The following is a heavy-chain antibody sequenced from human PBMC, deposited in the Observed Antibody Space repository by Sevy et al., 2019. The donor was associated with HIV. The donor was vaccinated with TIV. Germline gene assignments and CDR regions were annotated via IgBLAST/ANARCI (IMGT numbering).Heavy chain of an antibody. Sequence: GESLKISCAAPGFTFSNYAMSWVRQTPGKGLEWVSAISGSADATYYTDSVKGRFTISRDNSKNTVYLQMNSLRAEDTAVYYCVKEVSQYSYSDYWGQGTLVTVSS. CDR1: GFTFSNYA. D-gene: IGHD5-18*01. CDR3: VKEVSQYSYSDY. CDR2: ISGSADAT. J-gene: IGHJ4*02. V-gene: IGHV3-23*01.